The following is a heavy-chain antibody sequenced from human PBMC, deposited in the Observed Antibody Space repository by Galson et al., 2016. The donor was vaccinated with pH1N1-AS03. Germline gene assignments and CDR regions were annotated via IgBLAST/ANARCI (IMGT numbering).Heavy chain of an antibody. CDR3: ARHDLTAYGYVNWFDP. CDR1: GGSINSDYYY. J-gene: IGHJ5*02. V-gene: IGHV4-39*01. Sequence: SETLSLTCTVSGGSINSDYYYWGWIRQPPGKGLEWIGSISNSGSTYYNPSLKSRVTISVDTPKSQFSLNLSSETAADTAVYYCARHDLTAYGYVNWFDPWGQGTLVTVSS. D-gene: IGHD5-18*01. CDR2: ISNSGST.